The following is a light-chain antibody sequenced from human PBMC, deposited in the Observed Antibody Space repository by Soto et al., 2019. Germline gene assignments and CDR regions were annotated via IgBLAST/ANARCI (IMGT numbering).Light chain of an antibody. V-gene: IGKV3D-20*02. Sequence: TQSPSTXYVSPPKRAPAACRVSQSVSSNLAWYQKKPGQAPTXLXXAASRRDNAIPDTFRGRGSGTDFTLTLSRGEPEDFAVYYWKQRSKWHLPMTFGQGTRLEI. J-gene: IGKJ5*01. CDR3: KQRSKWHLPMT. CDR2: AAS. CDR1: QSVSSN.